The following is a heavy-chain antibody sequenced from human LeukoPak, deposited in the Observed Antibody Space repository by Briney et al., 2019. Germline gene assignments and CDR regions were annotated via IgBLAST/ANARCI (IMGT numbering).Heavy chain of an antibody. V-gene: IGHV4-4*02. D-gene: IGHD6-13*01. CDR2: IYHSGST. CDR1: GDSISSNNW. Sequence: SETLSLTCAVSGDSISSNNWWSWVRQPPGKGLEWIGEIYHSGSTNYNPSLKSRVTISVDKSKNQFSLKLSSVTAADTAVYYCARVIAAAGTRHYFDYWGQGTLVTVSS. CDR3: ARVIAAAGTRHYFDY. J-gene: IGHJ4*02.